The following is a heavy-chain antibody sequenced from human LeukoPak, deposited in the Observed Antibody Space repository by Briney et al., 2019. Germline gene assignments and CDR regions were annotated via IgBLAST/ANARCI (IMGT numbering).Heavy chain of an antibody. CDR1: GITFSNSA. D-gene: IGHD3-22*01. Sequence: ASVKVSCKASGITFSNSAVEWVRQARGQRLEWIGWIVVGSNNTNYAQKFQERVTITRDMSTSTAYMELSSLRSEDTAVYYCAADSYYDSSGYSFLWYFDLWGRGTQITVSS. CDR3: AADSYYDSSGYSFLWYFDL. CDR2: IVVGSNNT. V-gene: IGHV1-58*01. J-gene: IGHJ2*01.